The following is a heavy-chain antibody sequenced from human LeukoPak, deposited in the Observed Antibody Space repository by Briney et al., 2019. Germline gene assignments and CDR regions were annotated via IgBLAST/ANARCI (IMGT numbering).Heavy chain of an antibody. Sequence: ASVKVSCKASGYTFTGYYMHWVRQAPGQGLEWMGWINVHSGGSNYAQKFQGRVTMTRDTSISTAYMELSRLRSDDTAVYYCARAGRGYSYGFFDYWGQGTLVTVSS. J-gene: IGHJ4*02. CDR2: INVHSGGS. D-gene: IGHD5-18*01. CDR3: ARAGRGYSYGFFDY. V-gene: IGHV1-2*02. CDR1: GYTFTGYY.